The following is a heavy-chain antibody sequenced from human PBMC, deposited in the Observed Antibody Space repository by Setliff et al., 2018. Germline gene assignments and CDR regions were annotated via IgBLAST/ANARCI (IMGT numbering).Heavy chain of an antibody. D-gene: IGHD1-26*01. CDR3: ARHLGPWDPVDY. J-gene: IGHJ4*02. CDR1: GASTTTYY. CDR2: VFYGGST. Sequence: SETLSLTCAVSGASTTTYYWSWIRQPPGKGLEWIGYVFYGGSTKFNPPLKSRASISVDTTKNQFSLRLISVAAADTAIYYCARHLGPWDPVDYWGPGTLVTVSS. V-gene: IGHV4-59*08.